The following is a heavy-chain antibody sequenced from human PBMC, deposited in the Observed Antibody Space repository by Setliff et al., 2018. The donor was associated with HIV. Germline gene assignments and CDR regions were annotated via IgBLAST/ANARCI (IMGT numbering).Heavy chain of an antibody. D-gene: IGHD3-16*02. Sequence: ASVKVSCKASGYTFTSYDINWVRQATGQGREWMGWMNPNSGNTGYAQKFQGRVTMTRNTSISTAYMELSSLRSEDTAVYYSARHEGRSYYDYVWGSSRPVDAFDIWGQGTMVTVSS. CDR3: ARHEGRSYYDYVWGSSRPVDAFDI. J-gene: IGHJ3*02. CDR1: GYTFTSYD. V-gene: IGHV1-8*02. CDR2: MNPNSGNT.